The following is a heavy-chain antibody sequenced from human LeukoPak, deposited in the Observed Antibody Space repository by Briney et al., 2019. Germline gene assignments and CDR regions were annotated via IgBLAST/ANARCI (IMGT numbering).Heavy chain of an antibody. CDR2: ISGSGGST. J-gene: IGHJ4*02. CDR1: GFTFSSYA. V-gene: IGHV3-23*01. Sequence: GGSLRLSCAASGFTFSSYAMSWVRHAPGKGLEWVSAISGSGGSTYYADSVKGRFTISRDNSKNTLYLQMNSLRAEDTAVYYCAKDPGITGTTLEYYFDYWGQGTLVTVSS. CDR3: AKDPGITGTTLEYYFDY. D-gene: IGHD1-14*01.